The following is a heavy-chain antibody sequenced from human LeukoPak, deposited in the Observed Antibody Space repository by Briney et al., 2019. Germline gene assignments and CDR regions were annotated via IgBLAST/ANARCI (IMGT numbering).Heavy chain of an antibody. D-gene: IGHD5-18*01. CDR3: ARAGRTAVCYY. Sequence: GGSLRLSCAAAGFTFSSYSMNWVRQAPGKGLEWVSSISSSSSTIYYADSVKGRFTISRDNAKNSLYMQMNSLRAADTAVYYCARAGRTAVCYYWGRGTLVTVSS. V-gene: IGHV3-48*01. J-gene: IGHJ4*02. CDR1: GFTFSSYS. CDR2: ISSSSSTI.